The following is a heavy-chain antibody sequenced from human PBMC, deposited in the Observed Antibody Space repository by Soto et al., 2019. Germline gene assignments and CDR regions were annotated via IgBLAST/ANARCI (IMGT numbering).Heavy chain of an antibody. V-gene: IGHV3-23*01. CDR3: AKITEGY. CDR1: GFTFSTNA. CDR2: IRSSDGGT. Sequence: EVVLLESGGGLVQPGGSLRLSCTASGFTFSTNAVSWVRQAPGKGLEWVSTIRSSDGGTYYADSVRGRFTISRDNSKNTLFLQMNSLRAEDTAIYYCAKITEGYWGQGTLVTVSS. J-gene: IGHJ4*02. D-gene: IGHD1-20*01.